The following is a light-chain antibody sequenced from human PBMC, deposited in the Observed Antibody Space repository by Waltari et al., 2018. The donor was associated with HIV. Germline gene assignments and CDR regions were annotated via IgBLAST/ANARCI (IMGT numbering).Light chain of an antibody. CDR3: CSYAGSSTLV. Sequence: QSALTQPASVSGSPGQSITISCTGTSSDVGSYNLVSRYQQHPGKAPKLMIYEVSKRPSVVSNRFSGSKSGNTASLTISGLQAEDEADYYCCSYAGSSTLVFGGGTKLTVL. CDR1: SSDVGSYNL. V-gene: IGLV2-23*02. J-gene: IGLJ3*02. CDR2: EVS.